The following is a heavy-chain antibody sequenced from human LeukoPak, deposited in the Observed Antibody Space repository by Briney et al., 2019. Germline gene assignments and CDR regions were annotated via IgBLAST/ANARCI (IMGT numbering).Heavy chain of an antibody. J-gene: IGHJ6*02. CDR2: INGDGSSS. Sequence: GGSLRLSCAASVFTLSNYWMHWVRQAPGKGLVWVSRINGDGSSSYYADTVKGRFTISRDNAKNTLYLQMNSLRAEDTAVYYWARQASYGMDVWGQGTTVTVSS. CDR3: ARQASYGMDV. CDR1: VFTLSNYW. V-gene: IGHV3-74*01.